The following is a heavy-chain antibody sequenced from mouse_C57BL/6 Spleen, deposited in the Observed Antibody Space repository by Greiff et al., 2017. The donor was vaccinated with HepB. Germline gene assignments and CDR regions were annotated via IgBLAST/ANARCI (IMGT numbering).Heavy chain of an antibody. CDR3: ARGEDRNCGVAMDY. V-gene: IGHV1-81*01. CDR1: GYTFTSYG. CDR2: IYPRSGNT. Sequence: VQLQQSGAELARPGASVKLSCKASGYTFTSYGISWVKQRTGQGLEWIGEIYPRSGNTYYNEKFKGKATLTADKSSSTAYMELRSLTSEDSAVYLCARGEDRNCGVAMDYWGQGTSVTVFS. J-gene: IGHJ4*01. D-gene: IGHD4-1*01.